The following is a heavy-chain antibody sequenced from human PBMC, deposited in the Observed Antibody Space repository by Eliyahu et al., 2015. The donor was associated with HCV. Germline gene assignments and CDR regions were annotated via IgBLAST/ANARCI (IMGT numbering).Heavy chain of an antibody. J-gene: IGHJ6*03. CDR3: ARVGTYYDLWSGLISYSYYYMDV. D-gene: IGHD3-3*01. Sequence: QVQLQESGPGLVKPSETLSLTCTVSGGSISTYYWSWIRQPPGKGLEWIGYIHNSGSTNYSPSLKSRVTISVDTSKNQFSLELTSVTAADTAVYYCARVGTYYDLWSGLISYSYYYMDVWGKGTTVTVSS. V-gene: IGHV4-59*01. CDR2: IHNSGST. CDR1: GGSISTYY.